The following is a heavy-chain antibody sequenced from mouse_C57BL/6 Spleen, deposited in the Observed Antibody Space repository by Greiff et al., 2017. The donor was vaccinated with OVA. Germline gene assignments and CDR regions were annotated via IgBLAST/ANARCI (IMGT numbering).Heavy chain of an antibody. J-gene: IGHJ4*01. CDR3: ARSYGNYGGFNYAMDY. D-gene: IGHD2-1*01. V-gene: IGHV1-54*01. CDR1: GYAFTNYL. Sequence: QVQLKESGAELVRPGTSVKVSCKASGYAFTNYLIEWVKQRPGQGLEWIGVINPGSGGTNYNEKFKGKATLTADKSSSTAYMQLSSLTSEDSAVYFCARSYGNYGGFNYAMDYWGQGTSVTVSS. CDR2: INPGSGGT.